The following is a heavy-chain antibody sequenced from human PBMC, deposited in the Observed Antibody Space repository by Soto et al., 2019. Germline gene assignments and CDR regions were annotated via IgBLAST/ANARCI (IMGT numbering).Heavy chain of an antibody. J-gene: IGHJ4*01. Sequence: SQTLSLTCAITGDSVSSNGAGWSWVRQSPSRGLEWLGRTYCRSKWYYEYAVSVRGRITINPDTSKNQYSLQLNSVTPEDTAVYFCARGEQYSGRIFDYWGQGTLVTVSS. D-gene: IGHD1-26*01. CDR2: TYCRSKWYY. CDR3: ARGEQYSGRIFDY. V-gene: IGHV6-1*01. CDR1: GDSVSSNGAG.